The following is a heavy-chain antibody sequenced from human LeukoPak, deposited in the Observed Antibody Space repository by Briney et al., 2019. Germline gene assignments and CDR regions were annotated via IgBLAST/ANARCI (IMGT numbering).Heavy chain of an antibody. D-gene: IGHD6-6*01. V-gene: IGHV1-8*01. CDR1: GYTFTSYD. CDR3: ARGAPYSSSSGLAFDI. Sequence: ASVKVSCKASGYTFTSYDINWVRQATGQGLEWMGWMNPNSGNTGYAQKFQGRVTMTRNTSIRTAYMELSSLRSEDTAVYYCARGAPYSSSSGLAFDIWGQGTMVTVSS. J-gene: IGHJ3*02. CDR2: MNPNSGNT.